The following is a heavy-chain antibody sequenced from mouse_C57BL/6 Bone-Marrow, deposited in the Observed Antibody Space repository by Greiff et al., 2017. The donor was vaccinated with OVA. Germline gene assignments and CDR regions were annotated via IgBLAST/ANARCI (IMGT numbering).Heavy chain of an antibody. D-gene: IGHD1-1*01. CDR2: IYPGDGDT. CDR3: ARSRFITTVVATDWYFDV. J-gene: IGHJ1*03. V-gene: IGHV1-82*01. Sequence: QVQLQQSGPELVKPGASVKISCKASGYAFSSSWMNWVKQRPGKGLEWIGRIYPGDGDTNYNGQFKGKATLTADKSSSTAYMQLSSLTSEDSAVYFCARSRFITTVVATDWYFDVWGTGTTVTVSS. CDR1: GYAFSSSW.